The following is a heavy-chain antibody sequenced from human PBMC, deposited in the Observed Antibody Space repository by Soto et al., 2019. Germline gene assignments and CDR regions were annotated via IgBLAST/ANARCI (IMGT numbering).Heavy chain of an antibody. V-gene: IGHV3-74*01. J-gene: IGHJ5*02. Sequence: YWMHWVRQAPGKGLVWVSRINSDGSSTSNADSVKGRFTISRDNAKNTLYLQMNSLRSDDTAVYYCARSIAAGVNWFDPWGQGTLVTVSS. CDR1: YW. CDR3: ARSIAAGVNWFDP. D-gene: IGHD2-15*01. CDR2: INSDGSST.